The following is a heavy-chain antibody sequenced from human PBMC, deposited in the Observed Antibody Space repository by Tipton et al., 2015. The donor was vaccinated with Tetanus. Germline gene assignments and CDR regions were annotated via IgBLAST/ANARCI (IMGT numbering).Heavy chain of an antibody. CDR2: VHPRGST. J-gene: IGHJ4*02. CDR3: ARHSLYYYGSERQPR. D-gene: IGHD3-10*01. V-gene: IGHV4-34*01. Sequence: TLSLTCAVYGGSFSGSYWSWVRQPPGKGLEWIGEVHPRGSTNYNPSLKSRVTISLDTSKTRFYLNLSSVTAADTAVYYCARHSLYYYGSERQPRWGQGTLVTVSS. CDR1: GGSFSGSY.